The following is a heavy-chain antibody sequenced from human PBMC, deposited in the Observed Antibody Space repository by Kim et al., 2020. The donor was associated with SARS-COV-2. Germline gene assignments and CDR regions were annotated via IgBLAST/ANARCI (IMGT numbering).Heavy chain of an antibody. V-gene: IGHV4-59*08. Sequence: SETLSLTCTVSGGSLITCYWSWIRQSPGKGLEWLSYLYYSGSTNYSPSLQSRVTISVDTSKNQFSLKLSSVTAADTAVYYCARHALPWSGYSAGHFDYWG. CDR3: ARHALPWSGYSAGHFDY. CDR1: GGSLITCY. J-gene: IGHJ4*01. CDR2: LYYSGST. D-gene: IGHD5-18*01.